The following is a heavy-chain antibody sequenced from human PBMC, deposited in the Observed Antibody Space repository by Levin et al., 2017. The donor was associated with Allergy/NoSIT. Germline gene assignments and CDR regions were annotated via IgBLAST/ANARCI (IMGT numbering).Heavy chain of an antibody. J-gene: IGHJ4*02. CDR3: GRGDGDF. Sequence: SETLSLTCTVSDGSISSSSYYWGWIRQPPGKGLEWIGSTYYGGNTYYNPSLKSRVTISIDMAKKHLSLKLTSVTAADTAVYYCGRGDGDFWGQGTLVTVSS. V-gene: IGHV4-39*07. CDR1: DGSISSSSYY. CDR2: TYYGGNT.